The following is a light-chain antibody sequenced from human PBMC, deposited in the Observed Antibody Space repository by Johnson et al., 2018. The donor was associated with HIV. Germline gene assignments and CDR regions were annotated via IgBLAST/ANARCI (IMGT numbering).Light chain of an antibody. CDR3: YSTDNSGNHRGL. CDR2: EDN. CDR1: ALPKKF. V-gene: IGLV3-10*01. J-gene: IGLJ1*01. Sequence: VLTQPPSVSVSPGQAARITCSGDALPKKFAYWFQQKSGQAPVLVIYEDNKRPSGIPERFSGSSSWTMATLTISGAQMEDEADYFCYSTDNSGNHRGLFGTGTKVTVL.